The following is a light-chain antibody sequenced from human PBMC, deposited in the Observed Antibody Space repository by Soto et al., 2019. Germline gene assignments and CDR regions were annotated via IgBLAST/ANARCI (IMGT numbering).Light chain of an antibody. V-gene: IGKV1-39*01. J-gene: IGKJ1*01. Sequence: DIQMAQSPSSLSVSVGDRVTITCRASQSIGGFLNWYQQKLGKAPKLLIYAASSLQSGVPSRFSGSGSGTDLTLTISSLQPDDFATYYCQQYNSYFVTFGQGTKVDI. CDR3: QQYNSYFVT. CDR2: AAS. CDR1: QSIGGF.